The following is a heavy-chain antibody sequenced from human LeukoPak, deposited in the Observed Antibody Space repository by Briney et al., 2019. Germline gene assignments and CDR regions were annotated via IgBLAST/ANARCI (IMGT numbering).Heavy chain of an antibody. V-gene: IGHV1-2*02. CDR3: ARGDSSGWYLSGSYYYYGMDV. CDR1: GYTLTGYY. CDR2: INPNSGGT. Sequence: ASVKVSCKASGYTLTGYYMHWVRQAPGQGLEWMGWINPNSGGTNYAQKFQGRVTMTRDTSISTAYMELSRLRSDDTAVYYCARGDSSGWYLSGSYYYYGMDVWGQGTTVTVSS. D-gene: IGHD6-19*01. J-gene: IGHJ6*02.